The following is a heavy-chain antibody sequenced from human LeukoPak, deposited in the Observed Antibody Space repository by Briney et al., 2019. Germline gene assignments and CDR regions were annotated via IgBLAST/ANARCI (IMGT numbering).Heavy chain of an antibody. D-gene: IGHD6-13*01. V-gene: IGHV4-39*01. CDR2: IYYSGST. Sequence: ASETLSLTRTVSGDSISSSSYYWGWIRQPPGKGLEWIGSIYYSGSTYYNPSLKSRVTISVDTSKNQSSLKLSSVTAADTAVYYCARSSGYSSSGGLNWFDTWGQGTLVTVSS. CDR1: GDSISSSSYY. CDR3: ARSSGYSSSGGLNWFDT. J-gene: IGHJ5*02.